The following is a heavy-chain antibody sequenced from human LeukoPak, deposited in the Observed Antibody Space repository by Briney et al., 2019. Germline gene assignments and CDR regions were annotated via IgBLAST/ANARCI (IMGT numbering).Heavy chain of an antibody. CDR3: ARGPSSSWYQD. CDR2: ISSSSTYI. V-gene: IGHV3-21*01. Sequence: GGSLRLSCVVSGFNFSAYSMSWVRQPPGKGLEWVSSISSSSTYIYQADSVKGRFTISRDNAKNSLYLQMNSLRAEDTALYYCARGPSSSWYQDWGQGTLVTVSS. CDR1: GFNFSAYS. D-gene: IGHD6-13*01. J-gene: IGHJ4*02.